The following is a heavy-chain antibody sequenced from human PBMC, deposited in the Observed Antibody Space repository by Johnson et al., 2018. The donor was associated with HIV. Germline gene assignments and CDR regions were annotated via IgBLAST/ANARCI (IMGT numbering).Heavy chain of an antibody. Sequence: EVQVLESGGGVVQPGGSLRLSCAASGFTFSSYGMHWVRQAPGEGLEWVSGINWNGGSTGYADSVRGRFTVSRDNAKSSLYLQMNSLRAEDTALYFCARDPVFCAGGTCYSNVFDIWGQGTMVTVSS. CDR3: ARDPVFCAGGTCYSNVFDI. V-gene: IGHV3-20*04. D-gene: IGHD2-8*02. J-gene: IGHJ3*02. CDR2: INWNGGST. CDR1: GFTFSSYG.